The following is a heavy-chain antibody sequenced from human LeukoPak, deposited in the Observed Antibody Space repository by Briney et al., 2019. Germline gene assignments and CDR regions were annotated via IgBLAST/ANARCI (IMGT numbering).Heavy chain of an antibody. CDR2: INPNSGGT. CDR3: ARDYYDSSGFGAFDI. D-gene: IGHD3-22*01. CDR1: GYTCTAYY. J-gene: IGHJ3*02. Sequence: ASVKVSCKASGYTCTAYYMHWVRQAPGHGLEWMGWINPNSGGTNYAQKFQGRVTMTRDTSISTAYMELSRLRSDDTAVYYCARDYYDSSGFGAFDIWGQGTMVTVSS. V-gene: IGHV1-2*02.